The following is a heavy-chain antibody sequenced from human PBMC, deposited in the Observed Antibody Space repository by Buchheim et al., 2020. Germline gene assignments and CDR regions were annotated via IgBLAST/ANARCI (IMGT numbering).Heavy chain of an antibody. CDR3: ARTKSIASVGMGWFDP. CDR1: GDSISSAY. CDR2: VHDSGST. Sequence: QVQLQESGPRLVNPSETLSLTCSVSGDSISSAYWSWIRQPPGKGLEWIGYVHDSGSTNYNPSLKSRVTMSIDTSDKELSLTLSSVTAADTAVYYCARTKSIASVGMGWFDPWGQG. D-gene: IGHD6-13*01. J-gene: IGHJ5*02. V-gene: IGHV4-59*01.